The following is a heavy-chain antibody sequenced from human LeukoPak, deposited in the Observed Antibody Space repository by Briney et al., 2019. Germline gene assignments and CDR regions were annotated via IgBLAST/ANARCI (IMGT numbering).Heavy chain of an antibody. CDR2: INHSGST. CDR3: ARGLGSSSWYLHYYYYYYMDV. J-gene: IGHJ6*03. V-gene: IGHV4-34*01. D-gene: IGHD6-13*01. Sequence: PSETLSLTCAVYGGSFSGYYWSWIRQPPGKGLEWIGEINHSGSTNYNPSLKSRVTISVDTSKNQFSLKLSSVTAADTAVYYCARGLGSSSWYLHYYYYYYMDVWGKGTTVTVSS. CDR1: GGSFSGYY.